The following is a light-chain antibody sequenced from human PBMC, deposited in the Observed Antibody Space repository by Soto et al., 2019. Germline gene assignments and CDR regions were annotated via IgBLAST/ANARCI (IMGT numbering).Light chain of an antibody. Sequence: DIQLTQSPSFLSASIGDRVTITCRASQGVSSYLAWYQQKPGKAPKLLIYAASILQSRVPSRFSGSGSGTEFTLTISSLQPEDFATYYCQQLESYPAITFGQGTRLEIK. CDR3: QQLESYPAIT. CDR1: QGVSSY. J-gene: IGKJ5*01. V-gene: IGKV1-9*01. CDR2: AAS.